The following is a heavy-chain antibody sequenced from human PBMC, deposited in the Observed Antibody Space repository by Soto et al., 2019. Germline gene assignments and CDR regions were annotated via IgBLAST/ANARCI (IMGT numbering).Heavy chain of an antibody. CDR2: MYTTGTT. CDR3: VKENTPDMTRGWFGP. CDR1: VDSTSSYC. V-gene: IGHV4-4*07. D-gene: IGHD2-15*01. J-gene: IGHJ5*02. Sequence: QVPLQQSGPGLVKPSETLSLTCSVSVDSTSSYCWSWVRQTAGKGLEWIGRMYTTGTTNYNPSLKSRVTMSIDTSKRQFSLKLTSVTAADTAMYYCVKENTPDMTRGWFGPWGQGSQVTVSS.